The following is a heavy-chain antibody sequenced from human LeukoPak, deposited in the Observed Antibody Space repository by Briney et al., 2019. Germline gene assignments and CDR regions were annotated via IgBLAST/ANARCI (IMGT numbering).Heavy chain of an antibody. CDR1: GFTFTNYW. CDR2: INEDGSEK. Sequence: PGGALRLSCAASGFTFTNYWMIWVRQAPGKGPEWVANINEDGSEKYYVGSVEGRFTISRDNAKNSVFLQMNSLRADDTAMYYCASSSYSCSSSWGQGTLVTVSS. CDR3: ASSSYSCSSS. D-gene: IGHD6-6*01. V-gene: IGHV3-7*01. J-gene: IGHJ5*02.